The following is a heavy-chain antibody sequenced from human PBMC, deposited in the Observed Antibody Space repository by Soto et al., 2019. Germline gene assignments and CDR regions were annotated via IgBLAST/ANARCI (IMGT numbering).Heavy chain of an antibody. CDR2: IYYSGST. D-gene: IGHD3-22*01. CDR3: ARRTVSPFFDY. J-gene: IGHJ4*02. CDR1: GGSISSSSYY. Sequence: SETLSLTCTVSGGSISSSSYYWGWIRQPPGKGLEWIGSIYYSGSTYYNPSLKSRVTISVDTSKNQFSLKPSSVTAADTAVYYCARRTVSPFFDYWGQGTLVTVSS. V-gene: IGHV4-39*01.